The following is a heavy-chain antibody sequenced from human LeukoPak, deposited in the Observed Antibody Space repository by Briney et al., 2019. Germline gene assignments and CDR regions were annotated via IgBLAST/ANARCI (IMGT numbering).Heavy chain of an antibody. J-gene: IGHJ5*02. CDR1: GVSLIGGSAYY. Sequence: PSETVSLPCTVSGVSLIGGSAYYWGWVRQSPGKGLEWICRLYYSGISNYIPSLNRRANVSIDTSKNLSSLNLTAVTAADTAVYFCARHASNSCRFDPWGQGTMVTVSS. D-gene: IGHD2/OR15-2a*01. V-gene: IGHV4-39*01. CDR2: LYYSGIS. CDR3: ARHASNSCRFDP.